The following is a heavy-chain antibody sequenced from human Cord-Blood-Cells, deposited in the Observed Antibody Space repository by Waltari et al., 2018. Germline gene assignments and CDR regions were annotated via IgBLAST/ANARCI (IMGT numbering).Heavy chain of an antibody. CDR1: GGSFSGYY. J-gene: IGHJ4*02. D-gene: IGHD3-10*01. Sequence: QVQLQQWGAGLLKPSETLSLTCAVYGGSFSGYYWSWIRQPPGKGLEWIGEINHSGSTNSNPSHKSRVTISVDTSKNQFSLKLSSVTAADTAVYYCARGPHGSGSYDFDYWGQGTLVTVSS. CDR2: INHSGST. V-gene: IGHV4-34*01. CDR3: ARGPHGSGSYDFDY.